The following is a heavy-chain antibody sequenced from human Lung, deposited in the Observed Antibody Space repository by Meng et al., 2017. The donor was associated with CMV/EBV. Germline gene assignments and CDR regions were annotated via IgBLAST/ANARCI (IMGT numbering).Heavy chain of an antibody. Sequence: QEQLVQSGAEVKKPGASVKVSCKTSGSTFFGYYLHWVRQAPGQGLEWMGWINPSSGATKYAPNFQGRISMTRDTSISTAYMELSSLRSDDTAVYFCAGHETSGYTSTFDYWGQGTLGTVSS. CDR1: GSTFFGYY. CDR2: INPSSGAT. CDR3: AGHETSGYTSTFDY. V-gene: IGHV1-2*02. J-gene: IGHJ4*02. D-gene: IGHD3-22*01.